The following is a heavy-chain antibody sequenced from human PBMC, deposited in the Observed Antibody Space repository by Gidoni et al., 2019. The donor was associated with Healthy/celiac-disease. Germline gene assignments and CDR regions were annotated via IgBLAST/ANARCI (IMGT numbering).Heavy chain of an antibody. J-gene: IGHJ5*02. CDR3: ARGLSSSWYIKAGEWFDP. D-gene: IGHD6-13*01. CDR2: INHSGST. CDR1: GGSFSGYY. Sequence: QVQLQQWGAGLLKHSETLSLTCAVYGGSFSGYYWSWIRQPPGKGLEWIGEINHSGSTNYNPSLKSRVTISVDTSKNQFSLKLSSVTAADTAVYYCARGLSSSWYIKAGEWFDPWGQGTLVTVSS. V-gene: IGHV4-34*01.